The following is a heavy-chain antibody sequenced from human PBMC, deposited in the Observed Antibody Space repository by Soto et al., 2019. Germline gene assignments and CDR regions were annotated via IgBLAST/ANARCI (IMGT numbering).Heavy chain of an antibody. Sequence: PSETLSLTCAVYGGAFSGYYWSWIRQPPGKGLEWIGEINHSGSTNYNPSLKSRVTISVDTSKNQFSLKLSSVTAADTAVYYCARANVVVPAAIQYYYYGMDVWGQGTTVT. CDR1: GGAFSGYY. J-gene: IGHJ6*02. CDR2: INHSGST. CDR3: ARANVVVPAAIQYYYYGMDV. D-gene: IGHD2-2*01. V-gene: IGHV4-34*01.